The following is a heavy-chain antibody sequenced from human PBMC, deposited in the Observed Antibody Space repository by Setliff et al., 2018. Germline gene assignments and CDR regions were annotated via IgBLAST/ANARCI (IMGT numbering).Heavy chain of an antibody. CDR1: GGAFSNYG. CDR3: ARESVVVVTTTNYYYNIDV. CDR2: IIPIFGTT. J-gene: IGHJ6*03. Sequence: GASVKVSCKASGGAFSNYGITWVRQAPGQGLEWMGGIIPIFGTTTYAQKFLGRVTITTDESSSTGYMELSSLRSEDTAVYFCARESVVVVTTTNYYYNIDVWGEGTTVTVSS. D-gene: IGHD2-21*02. V-gene: IGHV1-69*05.